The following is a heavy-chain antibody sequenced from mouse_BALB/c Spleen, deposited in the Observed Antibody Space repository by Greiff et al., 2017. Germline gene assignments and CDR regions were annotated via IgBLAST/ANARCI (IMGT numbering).Heavy chain of an antibody. J-gene: IGHJ4*01. CDR1: GFTFSSFG. Sequence: VKLVESGGGLVQPGGSRKLSCAASGFTFSSFGMHWVRQAPEKGLEWVAYISSGSSTIYYADTVKGRFTISRDNPKNTLFLQMTSLRSEDTAMYYCARWNYRYAMDYWGQGTSVTGSS. CDR2: ISSGSSTI. V-gene: IGHV5-17*02. D-gene: IGHD2-14*01. CDR3: ARWNYRYAMDY.